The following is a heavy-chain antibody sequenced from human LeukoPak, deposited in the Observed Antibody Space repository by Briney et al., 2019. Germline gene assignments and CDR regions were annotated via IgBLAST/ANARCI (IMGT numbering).Heavy chain of an antibody. D-gene: IGHD6-13*01. Sequence: SETLSLTCTVSGGSIRRSSYYWGWIRQPPGKRLEWIGTIDYSGTTYYNPSLKSRVTMSVDTSKKQFSLKLTSVTAADTAMYYCARDHGNISWFYYWGQGILVAVSS. J-gene: IGHJ4*02. CDR1: GGSIRRSSYY. CDR2: IDYSGTT. V-gene: IGHV4-39*02. CDR3: ARDHGNISWFYY.